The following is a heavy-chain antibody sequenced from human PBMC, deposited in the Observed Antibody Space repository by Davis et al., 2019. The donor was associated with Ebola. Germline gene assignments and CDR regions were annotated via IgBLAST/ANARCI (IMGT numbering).Heavy chain of an antibody. Sequence: GESLKISCADSVITFSSYAMTWVRQAPGKGLEWVSAISGSGGSTYYADSVKGRFTISRDNSKNTLYLQMNSLRAEDTAVYYCAKDGSPLWFGELYDWFDPWGQGTLVTVSS. J-gene: IGHJ5*02. CDR3: AKDGSPLWFGELYDWFDP. V-gene: IGHV3-23*01. CDR2: ISGSGGST. D-gene: IGHD3-10*01. CDR1: VITFSSYA.